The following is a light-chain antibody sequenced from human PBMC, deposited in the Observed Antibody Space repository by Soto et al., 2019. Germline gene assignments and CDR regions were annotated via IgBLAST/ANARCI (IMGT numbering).Light chain of an antibody. CDR3: QQYGSSSPWT. Sequence: DIQMTQSPSTLSASVGDRVTITCRASQSVGSWLAWYQQKPGKAPKLLIYKASILESGVPSRFSGSGSGTEFSLTISSLKPDDFASYHCQQYGSSSPWTFGQGTKVEIK. J-gene: IGKJ1*01. CDR2: KAS. CDR1: QSVGSW. V-gene: IGKV1-5*03.